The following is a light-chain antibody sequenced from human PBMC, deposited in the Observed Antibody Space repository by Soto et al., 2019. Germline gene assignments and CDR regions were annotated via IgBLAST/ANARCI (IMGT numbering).Light chain of an antibody. J-gene: IGKJ4*01. Sequence: EVVMTQSPATLSVSPGERATLSCRASQTVRDNLGWYQQKPGQPPRLLIYGATTRATGIPARFGGSGSGTEFTLTISSLQSEDFAVYYCQQYNNWPLTFGGGTKVDIK. CDR3: QQYNNWPLT. CDR1: QTVRDN. V-gene: IGKV3D-15*01. CDR2: GAT.